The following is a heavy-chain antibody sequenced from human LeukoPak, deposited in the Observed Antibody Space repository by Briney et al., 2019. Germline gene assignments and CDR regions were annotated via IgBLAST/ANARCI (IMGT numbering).Heavy chain of an antibody. V-gene: IGHV1-2*02. CDR3: ARGVVAATFYYYMDV. J-gene: IGHJ6*03. D-gene: IGHD2-15*01. CDR2: INPSSGAT. CDR1: GYTFTDYY. Sequence: ASVKVSCKASGYTFTDYYMHWVRQAPGQGLEWMAWINPSSGATNYAQKFQGRVTMTRDTSISTAYMELSSLTSDDTAVYYCARGVVAATFYYYMDVWGKGTTVTVSS.